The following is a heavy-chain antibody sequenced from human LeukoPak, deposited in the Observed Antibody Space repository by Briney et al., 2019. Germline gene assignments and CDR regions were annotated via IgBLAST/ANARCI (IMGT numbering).Heavy chain of an antibody. CDR2: IYTSGST. V-gene: IGHV4-61*02. D-gene: IGHD6-13*01. Sequence: SETLSLTCTVSGGSISSGSYYWSWIRQPAGKGLEWIGRIYTSGSTNYNPSLKSRVTISVDTSKNQFSLKLSSVTAADTAVYYCARELAAGTFDYWGQGTLVTVSS. J-gene: IGHJ4*02. CDR3: ARELAAGTFDY. CDR1: GGSISSGSYY.